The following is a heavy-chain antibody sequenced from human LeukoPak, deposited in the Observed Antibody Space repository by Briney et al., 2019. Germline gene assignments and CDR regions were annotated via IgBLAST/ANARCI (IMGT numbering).Heavy chain of an antibody. Sequence: GGSLRLSCAASGFTVSSNYMSWVRQAPGKGLEWISVIYSGGSTYYADSVRGRFTISRDNSKNTLYLQMNSLRAEDTAVYYCARVEGGNWFDPWGQGTLVTVSS. CDR2: IYSGGST. D-gene: IGHD3-16*01. J-gene: IGHJ5*02. V-gene: IGHV3-66*01. CDR3: ARVEGGNWFDP. CDR1: GFTVSSNY.